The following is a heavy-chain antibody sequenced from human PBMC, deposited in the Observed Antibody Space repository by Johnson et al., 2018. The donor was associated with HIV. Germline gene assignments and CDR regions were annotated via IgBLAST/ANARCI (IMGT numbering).Heavy chain of an antibody. J-gene: IGHJ3*02. Sequence: VQLVESGGGVVRPGGSLRLSCAASGFTFNNAWMNWVRQAPGKGLEWVGRIKSKIDGGTTDYAAPVKGRFTISRDDSKNTLYLQMNSLKTEDTAVYYCTTDKQLWLTIDIWGQGTMVTVSS. CDR2: IKSKIDGGTT. D-gene: IGHD5-18*01. V-gene: IGHV3-15*01. CDR1: GFTFNNAW. CDR3: TTDKQLWLTIDI.